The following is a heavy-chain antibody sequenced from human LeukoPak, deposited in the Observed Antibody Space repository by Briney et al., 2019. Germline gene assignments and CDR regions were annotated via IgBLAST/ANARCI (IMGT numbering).Heavy chain of an antibody. D-gene: IGHD3-10*01. Sequence: SETLSLTCAVYGGSFSGYYWSWIRQPPGKGLEWIGEINHSGSTNYNPSLKSRVTISVDTSKNQFSLKLSSVTAADTAVYYYARGRRYYYGSGPFDYWGQGTLVTVSS. CDR1: GGSFSGYY. CDR3: ARGRRYYYGSGPFDY. J-gene: IGHJ4*02. CDR2: INHSGST. V-gene: IGHV4-34*01.